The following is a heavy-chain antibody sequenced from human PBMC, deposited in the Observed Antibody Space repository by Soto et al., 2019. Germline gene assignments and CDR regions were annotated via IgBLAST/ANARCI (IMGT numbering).Heavy chain of an antibody. CDR2: ISTYTGNA. J-gene: IGHJ4*02. V-gene: IGHV1-18*01. CDR1: GYTFTSYG. Sequence: ASVKVSCKASGYTFTSYGISWVRQAPGQGLEWMGWISTYTGNANYAQKLQGRVTMTTDTSTSTAYMELRSLRSDDTAVYYCARDSSGWSNYFDYWGQGTLVTVSS. CDR3: ARDSSGWSNYFDY. D-gene: IGHD6-19*01.